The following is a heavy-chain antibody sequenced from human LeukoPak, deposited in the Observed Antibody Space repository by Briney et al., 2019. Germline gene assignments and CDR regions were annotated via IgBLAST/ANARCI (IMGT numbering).Heavy chain of an antibody. Sequence: ASVKVSCKSSGYSFIGYYIHWVRLAPGQGPEWMGWINPKGGGTNFAQKFRGRVTMTSDPAINTAYMELSRLTSDDTGVYYCARELFFADSGFSFWGQGTQVTVSS. CDR2: INPKGGGT. J-gene: IGHJ4*02. V-gene: IGHV1-2*02. CDR3: ARELFFADSGFSF. D-gene: IGHD3-10*01. CDR1: GYSFIGYY.